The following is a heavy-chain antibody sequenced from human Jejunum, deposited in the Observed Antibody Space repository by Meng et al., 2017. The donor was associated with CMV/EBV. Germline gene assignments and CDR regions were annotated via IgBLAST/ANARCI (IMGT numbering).Heavy chain of an antibody. CDR2: VYYRGRT. CDR3: ARVPAELGSSSSWYYFDY. CDR1: ISRYY. J-gene: IGHJ4*02. Sequence: ISRYYWTWIRQPPGQGLEWIGYVYYRGRTNYTPSLKRRVTISVDTSKNQFSLKLSSVTAADTAVYYCARVPAELGSSSSWYYFDYWGQGTLVTVSS. V-gene: IGHV4-59*01. D-gene: IGHD6-13*01.